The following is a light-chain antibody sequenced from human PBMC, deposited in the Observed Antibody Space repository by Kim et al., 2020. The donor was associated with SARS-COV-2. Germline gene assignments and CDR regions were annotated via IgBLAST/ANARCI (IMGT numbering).Light chain of an antibody. Sequence: DIVMTQSPLSLPVTPGEPASISCRSSQSLLHSNGYNYLDWYLQKPGQSPQLLIYLGSNRASGVPDRFSGSGSGTDFTLKISREEAEDVGVYYCMQALQTGTFGPGNKVDIK. V-gene: IGKV2-28*01. J-gene: IGKJ3*01. CDR1: QSLLHSNGYNY. CDR2: LGS. CDR3: MQALQTGT.